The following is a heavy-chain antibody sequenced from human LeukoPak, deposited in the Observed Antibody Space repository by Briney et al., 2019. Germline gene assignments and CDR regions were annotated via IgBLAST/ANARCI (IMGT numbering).Heavy chain of an antibody. CDR1: GFTFDDYA. CDR3: AKDIFDIVGATSFDY. D-gene: IGHD1-26*01. V-gene: IGHV3-9*01. Sequence: PGGSLRLSCAASGFTFDDYAMHWVRQAPGKGLEWVSGISWNSGSIGYADSVKGRFTISRDNAKNSLYLQMNSLRAGDTALYYCAKDIFDIVGATSFDYWGQGTLVTVSS. CDR2: ISWNSGSI. J-gene: IGHJ4*02.